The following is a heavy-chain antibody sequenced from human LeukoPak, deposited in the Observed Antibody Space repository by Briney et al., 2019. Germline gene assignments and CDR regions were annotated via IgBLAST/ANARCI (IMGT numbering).Heavy chain of an antibody. CDR3: ARGDCRGGSCYTGTAWFDT. D-gene: IGHD2-15*01. Sequence: SETLSLTCAVPGASISSGGYSWTWIRQPPGKNLEWIGYIYYDDRTSYNPSLKSRLTISADRSKNQFSLNLSSVTAADTAVYYCARGDCRGGSCYTGTAWFDTWGQGTRVTVSS. CDR2: IYYDDRT. CDR1: GASISSGGYS. V-gene: IGHV4-30-2*01. J-gene: IGHJ5*02.